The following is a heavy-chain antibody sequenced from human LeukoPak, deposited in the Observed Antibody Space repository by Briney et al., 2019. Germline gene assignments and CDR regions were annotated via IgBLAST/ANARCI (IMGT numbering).Heavy chain of an antibody. D-gene: IGHD1-26*01. CDR1: GYTFTSYG. Sequence: GASVKASCKASGYTFTSYGISWVRQAPGQGPEWMGWISAYSTYNGNTNYAQKFQGRVTMTTDTSTSTAYMELRSLRSDDTAVYYCTRDLGQWLLQGIFFDYWGQGTLVTVSS. CDR3: TRDLGQWLLQGIFFDY. J-gene: IGHJ4*02. V-gene: IGHV1-18*01. CDR2: ISAYSTYNGNT.